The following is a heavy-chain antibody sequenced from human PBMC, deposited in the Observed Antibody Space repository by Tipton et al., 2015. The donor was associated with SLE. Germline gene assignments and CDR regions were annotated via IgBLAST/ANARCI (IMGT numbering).Heavy chain of an antibody. Sequence: TLSLTCAVYGGSFSGHYWSWIRPSPGKGLEWMGEINHTGSTNYNPSLKSRVTISVDTSKNQFSLKVRSVTAADTAVYYCARGGGRMFTSSWYSYYFDYWGQGNLVTVSS. CDR1: GGSFSGHY. CDR3: ARGGGRMFTSSWYSYYFDY. V-gene: IGHV4-34*01. D-gene: IGHD6-13*01. J-gene: IGHJ4*02. CDR2: INHTGST.